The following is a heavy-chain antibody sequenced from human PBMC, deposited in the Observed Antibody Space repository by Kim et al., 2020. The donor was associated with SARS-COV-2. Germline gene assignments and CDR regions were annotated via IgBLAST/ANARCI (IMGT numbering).Heavy chain of an antibody. V-gene: IGHV4-4*07. D-gene: IGHD3-16*02. CDR3: ASALGH. Sequence: YTSGRTNYNPSLQSRVTMSVDMSKNQCSLQLSSVTAADTAVYYCASALGHWGQGTLVTVSS. CDR2: YTSGRT. J-gene: IGHJ4*02.